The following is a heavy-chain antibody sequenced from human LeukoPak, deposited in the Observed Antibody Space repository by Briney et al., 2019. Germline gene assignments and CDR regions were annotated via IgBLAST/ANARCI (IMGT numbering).Heavy chain of an antibody. J-gene: IGHJ4*02. CDR3: AKLDRWAGWESDY. CDR1: GFTFSSYA. Sequence: GSLRLSCAASGFTFSSYAMSWVRQAPGKGLEWVSAISGSGGSTYYADSVKGRFTISRDNSKNTLYLQMNSLRAEDTAVYHCAKLDRWAGWESDYWGQGTLVTVSS. CDR2: ISGSGGST. V-gene: IGHV3-23*01. D-gene: IGHD3/OR15-3a*01.